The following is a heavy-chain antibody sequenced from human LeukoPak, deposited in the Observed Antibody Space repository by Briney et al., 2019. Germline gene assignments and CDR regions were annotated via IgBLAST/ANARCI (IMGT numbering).Heavy chain of an antibody. CDR3: AKDIGYSRNRALGY. J-gene: IGHJ4*02. CDR1: GFTFDDYA. V-gene: IGHV3-9*03. CDR2: ISWNSGSM. Sequence: PGRSLRLSCAASGFTFDDYAMHWVRQAPGKGLEWASGISWNSGSMGYADSVKGRFTISRDNAKNSLYLQMNSLRAEDMALYYCAKDIGYSRNRALGYWGQGTLVTVSS. D-gene: IGHD6-13*01.